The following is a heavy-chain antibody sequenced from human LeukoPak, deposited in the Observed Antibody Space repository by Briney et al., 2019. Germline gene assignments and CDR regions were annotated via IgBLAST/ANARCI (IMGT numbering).Heavy chain of an antibody. J-gene: IGHJ4*02. Sequence: ASVKVSCKVSGYTLTELSMHRVRQAPGKGLEWMGGFDPEDGETIYAQKFQGRVTMTEDTSTDTAYMELSSLRSEDTAVYYCATVHQGSGSYCFDYWGQGTLVTVSS. V-gene: IGHV1-24*01. CDR2: FDPEDGET. CDR1: GYTLTELS. D-gene: IGHD3-10*01. CDR3: ATVHQGSGSYCFDY.